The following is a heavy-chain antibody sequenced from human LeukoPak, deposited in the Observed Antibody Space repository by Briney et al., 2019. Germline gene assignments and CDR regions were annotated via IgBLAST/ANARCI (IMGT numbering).Heavy chain of an antibody. D-gene: IGHD3-3*01. CDR1: GGSISSSSYY. J-gene: IGHJ6*04. V-gene: IGHV4-61*02. CDR3: ARDLETPDV. Sequence: SETLSLTCTVSGGSISSSSYYWGWIRQPAGKGLEWIGRIYTSGSTNYNPSLKSRVTISVDTSKNQFSLKLSPVTAADTAVYYCARDLETPDVWGKGTTVTVSS. CDR2: IYTSGST.